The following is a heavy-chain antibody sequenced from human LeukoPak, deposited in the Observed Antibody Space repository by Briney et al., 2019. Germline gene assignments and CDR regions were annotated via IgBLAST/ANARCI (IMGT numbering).Heavy chain of an antibody. J-gene: IGHJ4*02. CDR3: VVGGSPGY. CDR1: GLAFSAYK. Sequence: GGSLRLSCAASGLAFSAYKMHWVRQAPRKGLVWVSRISTDGYTTDYADFVQGRFTASRDNTKNTWSLEMSSLRAEDTAVYYCVVGGSPGYWGQGTLVTVSS. D-gene: IGHD2-15*01. V-gene: IGHV3-74*01. CDR2: ISTDGYTT.